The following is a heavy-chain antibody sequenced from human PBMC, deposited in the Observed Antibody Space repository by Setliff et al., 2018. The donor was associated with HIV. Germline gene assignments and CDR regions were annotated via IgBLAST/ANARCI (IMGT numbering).Heavy chain of an antibody. CDR2: ITDSGNT. CDR1: GDSISSYY. Sequence: SETLSLTCNVSGDSISSYYWTWIRQSPGNRLEWLGYITDSGNTNYNHSLRRRVTISADTSKNKVSLRLRSVTAADTAVYYCARETQQSYNIVTGYNYYYGIDVWGQGTTVTVSS. CDR3: ARETQQSYNIVTGYNYYYGIDV. J-gene: IGHJ6*02. V-gene: IGHV4-59*01. D-gene: IGHD3-9*01.